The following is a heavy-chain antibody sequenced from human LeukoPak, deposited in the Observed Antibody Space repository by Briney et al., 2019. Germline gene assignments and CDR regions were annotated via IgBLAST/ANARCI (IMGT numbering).Heavy chain of an antibody. D-gene: IGHD1-1*01. CDR1: GHTFTRYY. V-gene: IGHV1-2*02. J-gene: IGHJ4*02. CDR2: INASSGGT. CDR3: ARVGATGTTSRFDY. Sequence: ASVKLSCNPSGHTFTRYYMHWVRQAPGQGLEWRGWINASSGGTNYAQTFQGRVTMTSDKSISTAYLELSRLRSDDTAVYYCARVGATGTTSRFDYWGQGTLVTVSS.